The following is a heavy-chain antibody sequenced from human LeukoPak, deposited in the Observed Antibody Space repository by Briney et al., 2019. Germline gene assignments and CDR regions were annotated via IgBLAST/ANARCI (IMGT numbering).Heavy chain of an antibody. CDR1: GGSISSYY. J-gene: IGHJ3*02. D-gene: IGHD3-3*01. V-gene: IGHV4-4*07. CDR2: IYTSGST. CDR3: ARDQLSITIFGVVTDDAFDI. Sequence: SETLSLTCTVSGGSISSYYWSWIRQPAGKGLEWIGRIYTSGSTNYNPSLKSRVTMSVDTSKNQFSLKLSSVTAADTAVYYCARDQLSITIFGVVTDDAFDIRGQGTMVTVSS.